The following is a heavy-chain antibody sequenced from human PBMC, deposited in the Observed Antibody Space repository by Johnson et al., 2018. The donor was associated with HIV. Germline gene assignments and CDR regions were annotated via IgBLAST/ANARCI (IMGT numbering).Heavy chain of an antibody. Sequence: VQLVESGGGLVQPGRSLRLSCAASGFTFDDYAMHWVRQAPGKGLEWVSGISWNSGSIGYADSVKGRFTISRDNAKNSLYLQMNSLRAEDTALYDCAKDRKFKVDTALGYSGAFDIWGQGTMVTVSS. J-gene: IGHJ3*02. CDR3: AKDRKFKVDTALGYSGAFDI. D-gene: IGHD5-18*01. CDR2: ISWNSGSI. V-gene: IGHV3-9*01. CDR1: GFTFDDYA.